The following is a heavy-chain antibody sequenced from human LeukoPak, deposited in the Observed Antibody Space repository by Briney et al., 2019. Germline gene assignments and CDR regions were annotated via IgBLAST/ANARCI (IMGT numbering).Heavy chain of an antibody. CDR1: GFSLSTSGTC. CDR3: ARHVKNRSGWCNDS. J-gene: IGHJ4*02. CDR2: IDWDDDK. D-gene: IGHD6-19*01. V-gene: IGHV2-70*11. Sequence: RESGPALMKPTQTLTLTCTFSGFSLSTSGTCVSWIRQPPGKALEWLARIDWDDDKYYSTSLKTRLTISKDTSNTQVVLTMTNIDPLDTATYYCARHVKNRSGWCNDSWGRGTLVTVSS.